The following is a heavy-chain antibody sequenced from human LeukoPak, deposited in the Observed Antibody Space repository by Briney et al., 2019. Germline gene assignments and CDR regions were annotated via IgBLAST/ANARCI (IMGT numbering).Heavy chain of an antibody. CDR1: GGSVSSGSYY. J-gene: IGHJ5*02. D-gene: IGHD6-6*01. CDR2: IYYSGST. Sequence: TSETLSLTCTVSGGSVSSGSYYWSWIRQPPGKGLEWIGYIYYSGSTYYNPSLKSRVTISVDTSKNQFSLKLSSVTAADTAVYYCARSVEYSSSSRWFDPWGQGTLVTVSS. CDR3: ARSVEYSSSSRWFDP. V-gene: IGHV4-31*03.